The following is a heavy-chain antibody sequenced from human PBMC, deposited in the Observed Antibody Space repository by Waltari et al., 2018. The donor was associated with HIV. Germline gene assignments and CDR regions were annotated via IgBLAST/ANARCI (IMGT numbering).Heavy chain of an antibody. D-gene: IGHD3-22*01. CDR1: GFDFTKYW. V-gene: IGHV3-15*01. CDR3: TTGSSGAEDY. Sequence: EVQLVVSGGGLVKPAESRRVSCAASGFDFTKYWMSWFRQAPEKGLEWVGRIKSKQRGGTVDYAAPVKGRFTISRDDSKNMMYLQMDSLESEDTAVYYCTTGSSGAEDYWGQGTLVTVSS. CDR2: IKSKQRGGTV. J-gene: IGHJ4*02.